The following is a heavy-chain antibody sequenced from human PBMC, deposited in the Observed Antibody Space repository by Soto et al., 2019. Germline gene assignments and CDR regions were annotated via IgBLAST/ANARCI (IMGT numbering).Heavy chain of an antibody. J-gene: IGHJ4*02. V-gene: IGHV4-30-4*01. CDR1: GGSISSGDYY. CDR3: ARGVNEVTPFDY. D-gene: IGHD1-1*01. Sequence: QVQLQESGPGLVKPSQTLSLTCTVSGGSISSGDYYWSWIRQPPGKGLEWIGYIYYSGSTYYNPSLKSRXXIXVXKSKNQFSLKLSSVTAADTAVYYCARGVNEVTPFDYWGQGTLVTVSS. CDR2: IYYSGST.